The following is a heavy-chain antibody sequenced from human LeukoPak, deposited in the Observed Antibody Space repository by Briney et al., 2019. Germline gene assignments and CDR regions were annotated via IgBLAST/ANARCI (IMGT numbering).Heavy chain of an antibody. V-gene: IGHV1-46*01. J-gene: IGHJ3*01. CDR3: ARASSRGWSGMS. D-gene: IGHD6-19*01. Sequence: GASVKVSCKASGYTFTSYYMHWVRQGPGQGLEWVGIINPSGGSTSYAQKFQGRVTMTRDMSTSTVYMELSSLRSEDTAVYYCARASSRGWSGMSWGQGTMVTVSS. CDR2: INPSGGST. CDR1: GYTFTSYY.